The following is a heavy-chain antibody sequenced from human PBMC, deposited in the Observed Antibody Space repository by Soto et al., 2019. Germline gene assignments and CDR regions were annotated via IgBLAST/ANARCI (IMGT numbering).Heavy chain of an antibody. V-gene: IGHV3-30*18. D-gene: IGHD2-2*01. J-gene: IGHJ6*02. CDR2: TSYDGSNK. CDR3: AKDKEYQGLLRLGYL. Sequence: GGSLRLSCAASGFTFSDYGMHWVRQAPCKGLEWVAVTSYDGSNKYYADSVKGRFTISRDNSKNTLYLQMNSLRVEDTAVYYCAKDKEYQGLLRLGYLWGPGTTVTV. CDR1: GFTFSDYG.